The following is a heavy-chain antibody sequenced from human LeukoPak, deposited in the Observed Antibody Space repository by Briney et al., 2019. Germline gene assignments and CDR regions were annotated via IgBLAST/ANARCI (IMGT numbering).Heavy chain of an antibody. CDR1: GFTFSSYW. Sequence: PGGSLRLSCAASGFTFSSYWMHWVRQAPGKGLVWVSSINTDGSSTSYADSVKGRFTISRDNAKNTLYLQMNSLRAEDTAVYYCAREACSSISYWFDPWGQGALVTVSS. D-gene: IGHD2-2*01. V-gene: IGHV3-74*01. CDR3: AREACSSISYWFDP. CDR2: INTDGSST. J-gene: IGHJ5*02.